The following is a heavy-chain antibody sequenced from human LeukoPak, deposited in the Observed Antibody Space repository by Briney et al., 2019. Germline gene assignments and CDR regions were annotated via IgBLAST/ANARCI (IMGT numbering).Heavy chain of an antibody. CDR2: T. CDR1: GGSLTDGDYY. J-gene: IGHJ4*02. V-gene: IGHV4-61*08. CDR3: ARVIWGGYSLDY. D-gene: IGHD3-22*01. Sequence: PSETLSLTCTVSGGSLTDGDYYWGWVRQPPGTGLQWIATTYEGASLKSRVTISLDTSKNQFFLRLTSVTAADTAVYYCARVIWGGYSLDYWGQGTLVTVSS.